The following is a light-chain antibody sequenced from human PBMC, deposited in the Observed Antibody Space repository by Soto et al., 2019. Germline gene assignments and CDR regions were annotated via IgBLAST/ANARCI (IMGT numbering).Light chain of an antibody. CDR3: QQYYNTPPYT. Sequence: DIVMTQSPDSLAVSLGERATINCKSSQSVLYSSHNKNYLAWYQQKPVQPPKLLIYWASTRESGVPDRFSGSGSGTDFPLTISTLQAEDVADYYCQQYYNTPPYTFGQGTKLEIK. CDR2: WAS. J-gene: IGKJ2*01. CDR1: QSVLYSSHNKNY. V-gene: IGKV4-1*01.